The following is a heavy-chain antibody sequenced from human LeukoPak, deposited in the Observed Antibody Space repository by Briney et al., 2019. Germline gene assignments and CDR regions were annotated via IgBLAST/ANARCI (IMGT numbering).Heavy chain of an antibody. D-gene: IGHD3-10*01. V-gene: IGHV3-74*01. CDR2: INSDGSST. J-gene: IGHJ6*02. Sequence: PGGSLRLSCAASGFTFSSYWMHWVRQAPGKGLVWVSRINSDGSSTSYADSVKGRFTISRDNAKNTLYLQMNSLRAEDTAVYYCASGDYYGLYYGMDVWGQGTTVTVSS. CDR3: ASGDYYGLYYGMDV. CDR1: GFTFSSYW.